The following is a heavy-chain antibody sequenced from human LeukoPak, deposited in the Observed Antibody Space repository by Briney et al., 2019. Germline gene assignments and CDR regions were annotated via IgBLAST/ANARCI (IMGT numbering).Heavy chain of an antibody. CDR1: GFIVSDHY. J-gene: IGHJ4*02. CDR2: IKSKTDGGTT. Sequence: GGSLRLSCAASGFIVSDHYMDWVRQAPGKGLEWVGRIKSKTDGGTTDYAAPVKGRFTISRDDSKDTLYLQMNSLKTEDTAVYYCTTLAPYDSSGFDYWGQGTLVTVSS. D-gene: IGHD3-22*01. V-gene: IGHV3-15*01. CDR3: TTLAPYDSSGFDY.